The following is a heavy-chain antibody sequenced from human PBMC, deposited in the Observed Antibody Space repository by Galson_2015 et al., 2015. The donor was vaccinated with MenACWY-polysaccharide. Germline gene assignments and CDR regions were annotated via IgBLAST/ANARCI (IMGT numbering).Heavy chain of an antibody. J-gene: IGHJ4*02. V-gene: IGHV3-23*01. CDR1: GFTFNNYA. D-gene: IGHD6-19*01. Sequence: SLRLSCAASGFTFNNYAMTWVRQAPGKGLEWVSAISGSSGSTYSADSVKGRFTISRDNSKNTLYLQMNSLRAGDTAVYYCAKDLYRDEGSGWYATFDYWGRGTLVTVS. CDR2: ISGSSGST. CDR3: AKDLYRDEGSGWYATFDY.